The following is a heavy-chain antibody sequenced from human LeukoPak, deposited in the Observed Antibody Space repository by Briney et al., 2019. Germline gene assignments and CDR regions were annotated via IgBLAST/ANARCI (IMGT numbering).Heavy chain of an antibody. J-gene: IGHJ4*02. V-gene: IGHV5-51*01. D-gene: IGHD4-23*01. CDR2: IYPDDSDT. CDR3: ARQRYDYGGSFDY. Sequence: GESLKISCKGSGYKFPTYWIGWVRQMPGKGLEWMGIIYPDDSDTRYGPSFQGLVTISADKSISTAYLQWSSLKASDTAMYYCARQRYDYGGSFDYWGQGTLVTVSS. CDR1: GYKFPTYW.